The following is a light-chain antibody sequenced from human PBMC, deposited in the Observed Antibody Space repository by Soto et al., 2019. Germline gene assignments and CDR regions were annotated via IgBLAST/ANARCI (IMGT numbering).Light chain of an antibody. CDR1: SSNIGAGYD. J-gene: IGLJ1*01. CDR2: GNS. V-gene: IGLV1-40*01. Sequence: QSVLTQPPSVSGAPGQRVTISCTGSSSNIGAGYDVHWYQQLPGTAPKLLIYGNSNRPSGVPDRFSGSKSGTSASLAITGLKAEDEADYYCESYDSSLSVFGTG. CDR3: ESYDSSLSV.